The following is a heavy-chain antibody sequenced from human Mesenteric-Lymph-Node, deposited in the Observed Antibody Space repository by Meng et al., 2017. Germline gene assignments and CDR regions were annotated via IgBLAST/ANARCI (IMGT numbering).Heavy chain of an antibody. CDR1: GFTFSSYS. D-gene: IGHD3-10*01. V-gene: IGHV3-21*01. J-gene: IGHJ6*02. CDR2: ISSSSSYI. CDR3: ARGGSYYYYYYGMDV. Sequence: GESLKISCAASGFTFSSYSMNWVRQAPGKGLEWVSSISSSSSYIYYADSVKGRFTISRDNAKNSLYLQMNSLRAEDTAVYYCARGGSYYYYYYGMDVWGPGTMVTVSS.